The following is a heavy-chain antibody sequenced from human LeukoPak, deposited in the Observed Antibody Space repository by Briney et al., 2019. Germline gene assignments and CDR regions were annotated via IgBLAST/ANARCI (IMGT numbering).Heavy chain of an antibody. V-gene: IGHV3-23*01. CDR1: GFTLSTYG. CDR3: AKDEQLVPQIVFDY. J-gene: IGHJ4*02. Sequence: PGRSLRLSCAASGFTLSTYGMHWVRQAPGKGLEWVSAISGSGGSTYYADSVKGRFTISRDNSKNTLYLQMNSLRAEDTAVYYCAKDEQLVPQIVFDYWGQGTLVTVSS. D-gene: IGHD6-6*01. CDR2: ISGSGGST.